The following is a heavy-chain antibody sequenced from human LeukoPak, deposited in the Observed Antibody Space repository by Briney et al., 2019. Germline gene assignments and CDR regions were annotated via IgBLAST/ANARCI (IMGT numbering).Heavy chain of an antibody. V-gene: IGHV4-61*02. CDR3: AREEGLEQLVQH. CDR1: GGSISSSSYY. Sequence: SETLSLTCTVSGGSISSSSYYWGWIRQPAGKGLEWIGRIYTSGSTNYNPSLKSRVTMSVDTSKNQFSLKLSPVTAADTAVYYCAREEGLEQLVQHWGQGTLVTVSS. CDR2: IYTSGST. D-gene: IGHD6-6*01. J-gene: IGHJ1*01.